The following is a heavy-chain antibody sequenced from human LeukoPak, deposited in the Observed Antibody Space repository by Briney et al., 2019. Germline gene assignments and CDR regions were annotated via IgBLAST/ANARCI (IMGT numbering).Heavy chain of an antibody. Sequence: PGRSLRLSCAASGLTFSSYGMHWVRQAPGKGPEWVAHINSADNVEYYTDPVRVRFTMSRDNAKDLLYLQMNSLRDEDTAVYYCARDTVNGPFVISLDLWGQGVLVTVSS. CDR1: GLTFSSYG. CDR2: INSADNVE. CDR3: ARDTVNGPFVISLDL. J-gene: IGHJ5*02. V-gene: IGHV3-21*06. D-gene: IGHD2-8*01.